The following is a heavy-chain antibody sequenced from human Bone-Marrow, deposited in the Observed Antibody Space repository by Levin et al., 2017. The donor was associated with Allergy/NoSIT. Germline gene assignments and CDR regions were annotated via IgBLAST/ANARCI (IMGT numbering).Heavy chain of an antibody. CDR3: AKLVRGDSYSDFDY. J-gene: IGHJ4*02. CDR2: ISGSGGST. Sequence: LSLPCAASGFPFSSYAMSWVRQAPGKGLEWVSPISGSGGSTYYADSVKGRFTVSRDNSKNTLYLQMNRLRAEDTAVYFCAKLVRGDSYSDFDYWGQGTLVTVSS. D-gene: IGHD5-18*01. CDR1: GFPFSSYA. V-gene: IGHV3-23*01.